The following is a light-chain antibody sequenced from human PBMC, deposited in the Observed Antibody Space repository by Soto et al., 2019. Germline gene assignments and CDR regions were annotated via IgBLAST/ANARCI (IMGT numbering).Light chain of an antibody. Sequence: QSLLTQPASVSGSPGHSITISCSGTRSDVGGYNYVSWYQQHPGKAPKLMIYDVSNRPSGVSNRFSGSKSGNTASLTISGLQAEDEADYYCSSYISTSTLNVFGTGTKLTVL. CDR2: DVS. V-gene: IGLV2-14*03. CDR1: RSDVGGYNY. J-gene: IGLJ1*01. CDR3: SSYISTSTLNV.